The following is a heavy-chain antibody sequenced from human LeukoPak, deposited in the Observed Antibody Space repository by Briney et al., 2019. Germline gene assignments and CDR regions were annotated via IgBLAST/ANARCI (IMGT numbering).Heavy chain of an antibody. J-gene: IGHJ5*02. CDR1: GFTLSDHY. Sequence: GGSLRLSCAASGFTLSDHYMDWVRQAPGKGLEWGCRARNKANSYTTDYAASVKGRFTISREDSKNSLYLHMNRLKAADTAVSFCGAMYCRSGSCAGQLVDTWGQGTLVTVSS. CDR2: ARNKANSYTT. CDR3: GAMYCRSGSCAGQLVDT. D-gene: IGHD3-10*01. V-gene: IGHV3-72*01.